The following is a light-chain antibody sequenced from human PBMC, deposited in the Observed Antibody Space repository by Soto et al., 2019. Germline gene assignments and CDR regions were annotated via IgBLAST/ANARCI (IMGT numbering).Light chain of an antibody. CDR3: QTWGTGIVT. CDR2: DVS. CDR1: SSDVGGYNY. J-gene: IGLJ2*01. Sequence: QSALTQPASVSGSPGQSITISCTGTSSDVGGYNYVSWYQQHPGKAPKLMIYDVSNRPSGVSNRFSGSKSGNTASLTISSLQSEDEADYYCQTWGTGIVTFGGGTQLTVL. V-gene: IGLV2-14*01.